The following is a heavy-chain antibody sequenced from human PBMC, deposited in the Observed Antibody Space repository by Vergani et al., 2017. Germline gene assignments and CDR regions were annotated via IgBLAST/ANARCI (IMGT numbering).Heavy chain of an antibody. V-gene: IGHV3-30*03. CDR2: ISYDGSNK. J-gene: IGHJ4*02. CDR1: GFTFSSYG. D-gene: IGHD6-19*01. Sequence: QVQLVESGGGVVQPGRSLRLSCAASGFTFSSYGMHWVRQAPGKGLEWVAVISYDGSNKYYADSVKGRFTISRDNSKNTLYLQMNSLRAEDTAVYYCATPGVAGPFDYWGQGTLVTVSS. CDR3: ATPGVAGPFDY.